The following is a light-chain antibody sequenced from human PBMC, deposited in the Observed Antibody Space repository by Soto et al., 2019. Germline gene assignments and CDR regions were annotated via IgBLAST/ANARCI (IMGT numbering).Light chain of an antibody. Sequence: DIQMTQSPSTLSASVGDRVTITCRASQSLDRWLAWYQQKPGKVPKLLIYKASSLESGVPSRFGGSGSGTEFTLTISRLQPDDFATYYHQRYDGYRTFGQGTKVEIK. CDR2: KAS. V-gene: IGKV1-5*03. CDR3: QRYDGYRT. J-gene: IGKJ1*01. CDR1: QSLDRW.